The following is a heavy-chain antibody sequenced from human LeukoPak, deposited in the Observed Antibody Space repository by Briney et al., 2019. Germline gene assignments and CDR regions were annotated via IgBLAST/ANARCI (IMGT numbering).Heavy chain of an antibody. Sequence: PGGSLRLSCAASGFTFSNAWMSWVRQAPGGGLEWVGRIKSKTDGGTTDYAAPVKGRFTISRDDSEDTLYLQMNSLKTEDTGVYYCTREGRDSSGWYGALDIWGQGTMVTVSS. V-gene: IGHV3-15*01. CDR3: TREGRDSSGWYGALDI. J-gene: IGHJ3*02. D-gene: IGHD6-19*01. CDR1: GFTFSNAW. CDR2: IKSKTDGGTT.